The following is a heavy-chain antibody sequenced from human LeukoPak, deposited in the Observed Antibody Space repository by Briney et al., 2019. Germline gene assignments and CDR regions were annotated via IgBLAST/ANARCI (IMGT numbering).Heavy chain of an antibody. Sequence: ASVKVSCKASGYTFTSYGISWVRQAPGQGLEWMGWISPYNGNTNYAQNFQGRVTMTTDTSTSTAYMELRSLRSDDTAVYYCARDVGSGWFRFDSWGQGTLVTVSS. CDR2: ISPYNGNT. CDR1: GYTFTSYG. CDR3: ARDVGSGWFRFDS. D-gene: IGHD6-19*01. V-gene: IGHV1-18*01. J-gene: IGHJ4*02.